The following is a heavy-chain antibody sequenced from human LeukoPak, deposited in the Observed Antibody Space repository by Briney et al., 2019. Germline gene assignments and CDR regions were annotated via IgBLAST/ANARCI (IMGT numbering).Heavy chain of an antibody. Sequence: ASVKVSCKASGYTFTSYYMHWVRQAPGQGLEWMGIINPSGGSTSYAQKFQGRVTMTRDTSTSTVYMELSSLRSEDTAVYYCARGLGAKRGYSYGSSPFDYWGQGTLVSVSS. CDR1: GYTFTSYY. V-gene: IGHV1-46*01. J-gene: IGHJ4*02. CDR2: INPSGGST. CDR3: ARGLGAKRGYSYGSSPFDY. D-gene: IGHD5-18*01.